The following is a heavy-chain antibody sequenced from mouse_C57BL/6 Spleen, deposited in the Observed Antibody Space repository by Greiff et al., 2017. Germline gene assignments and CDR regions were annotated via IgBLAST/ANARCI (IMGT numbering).Heavy chain of an antibody. CDR3: ARGDDYDAYFDV. CDR1: GYTFTSYW. Sequence: QVQLKQSGAELVMPGASVKLSCKASGYTFTSYWMHWVKQRPGQGLEWIGEIDPSDSYTNYNPKFKGKSTLTVDKSSSTAYMQLSSLTSEDTAVYDSARGDDYDAYFDVWGTGTTVTVSS. D-gene: IGHD2-4*01. J-gene: IGHJ1*03. V-gene: IGHV1-69*01. CDR2: IDPSDSYT.